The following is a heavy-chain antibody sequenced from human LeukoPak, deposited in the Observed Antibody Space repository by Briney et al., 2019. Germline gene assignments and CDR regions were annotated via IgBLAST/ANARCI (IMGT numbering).Heavy chain of an antibody. J-gene: IGHJ4*02. CDR2: ISAYNGNT. V-gene: IGHV1-18*01. CDR1: GYTFTNYG. Sequence: GASVKVSCKASGYTFTNYGISWVRQAPGQGLEWMGWISAYNGNTNYAQKFQGRVTMTTDTSTSTAYMELRSLRSDDTAVYYCARDKVVVAATILFDYWGQGTLVTVSS. D-gene: IGHD2-15*01. CDR3: ARDKVVVAATILFDY.